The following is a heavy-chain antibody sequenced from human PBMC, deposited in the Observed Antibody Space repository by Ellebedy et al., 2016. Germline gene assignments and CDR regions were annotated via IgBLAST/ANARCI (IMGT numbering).Heavy chain of an antibody. Sequence: GGSLRLSCAASGFTFSSYGMHWVRQAPGKGLEWVSSISSSSSYIYYADSVKGRFTISRDNAKNSLYLQMNSLRAEDTAIYYCARHILAHHYDGSGLAYWGPGALVTVSS. CDR1: GFTFSSYG. V-gene: IGHV3-21*04. CDR2: ISSSSSYI. CDR3: ARHILAHHYDGSGLAY. D-gene: IGHD3-22*01. J-gene: IGHJ4*02.